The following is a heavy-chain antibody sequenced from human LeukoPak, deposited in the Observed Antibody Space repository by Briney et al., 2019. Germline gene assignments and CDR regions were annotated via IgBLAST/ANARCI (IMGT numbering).Heavy chain of an antibody. CDR2: IYYSGST. CDR1: GGSISSYY. Sequence: PSETLPLTCTVSGGSISSYYWSWIRQPPGKGLEWIGYIYYSGSTNYNPSLKSRVTISVDTSKNQFSLKLSSVTAADTAVYYCARWVDSWIVWGQGTLVTVSS. CDR3: ARWVDSWIV. D-gene: IGHD2-2*03. V-gene: IGHV4-59*01. J-gene: IGHJ4*02.